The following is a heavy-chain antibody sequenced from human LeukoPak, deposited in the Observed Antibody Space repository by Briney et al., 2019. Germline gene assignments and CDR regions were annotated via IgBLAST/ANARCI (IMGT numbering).Heavy chain of an antibody. Sequence: GGSLRLSCAASGYTFSDYSMNWVRQAPGKGLEWISYIESSSGTIYYADSVKGRFTISRDNAKNSLYLQMNSLRAEDTAVYYCARDPPRRYDYWGQGTLVTVSS. CDR1: GYTFSDYS. D-gene: IGHD1-14*01. V-gene: IGHV3-48*01. CDR2: IESSSGTI. J-gene: IGHJ4*02. CDR3: ARDPPRRYDY.